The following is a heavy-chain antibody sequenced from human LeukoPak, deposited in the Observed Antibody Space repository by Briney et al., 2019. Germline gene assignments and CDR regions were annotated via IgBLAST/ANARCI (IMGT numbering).Heavy chain of an antibody. J-gene: IGHJ3*02. CDR3: TTRGKAYCGGDCYLNDAFDI. Sequence: PGGSLRLSCAASGFTFSNAWMSWVRQAPGKGLEWVGRIKSKTDGGTTDYAAPVKGRFTISRDDSKNTLYQQMNSLKTEDTAVYYCTTRGKAYCGGDCYLNDAFDIWGQGTMVTVSS. CDR2: IKSKTDGGTT. V-gene: IGHV3-15*01. CDR1: GFTFSNAW. D-gene: IGHD2-21*02.